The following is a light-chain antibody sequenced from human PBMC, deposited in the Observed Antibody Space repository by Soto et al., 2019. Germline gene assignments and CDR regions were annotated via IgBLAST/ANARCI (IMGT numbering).Light chain of an antibody. CDR3: QSYENSLIGSRV. V-gene: IGLV1-40*01. Sequence: QSVLTQPPSVSGAPGQRVTISCTGSRSNIGAGYDVHWYQQFPGTAPKLLIYDNTNRPSGVPDRFSASKSGTSASLAIAGLQAEDEADYYCQSYENSLIGSRVFGTGTKLTVL. CDR1: RSNIGAGYD. J-gene: IGLJ1*01. CDR2: DNT.